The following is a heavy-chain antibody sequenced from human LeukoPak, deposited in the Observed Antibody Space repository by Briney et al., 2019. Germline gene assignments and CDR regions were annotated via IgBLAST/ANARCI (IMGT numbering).Heavy chain of an antibody. CDR1: GGSISSYY. CDR3: ARVAYSSGWYEDWFDP. D-gene: IGHD6-19*01. J-gene: IGHJ5*02. V-gene: IGHV4-4*07. CDR2: IYTSGST. Sequence: PSETLSLTCTVSGGSISSYYWSWVRQPAGKGLEWIGRIYTSGSTNYNPSLKSRVTMSVEKSKNQFSLKLSSVTAADTAVHYCARVAYSSGWYEDWFDPWGQGTLVTVSS.